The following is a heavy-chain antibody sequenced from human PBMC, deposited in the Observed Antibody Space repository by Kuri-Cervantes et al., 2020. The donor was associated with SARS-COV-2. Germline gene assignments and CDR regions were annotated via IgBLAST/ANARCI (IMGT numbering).Heavy chain of an antibody. V-gene: IGHV3-23*01. CDR3: AKLTSTGEYSIPSGPLDY. CDR2: ISGSGGST. Sequence: GGSLRLSCAASGFTFSSYAMSWVRQAPGKGLEWVSAISGSGGSTYYADSVKGRFTISRDNSKNTLYLQMNSLRAEDTAVYYCAKLTSTGEYSIPSGPLDYWGQGTLVTVSS. CDR1: GFTFSSYA. J-gene: IGHJ4*02. D-gene: IGHD6-6*01.